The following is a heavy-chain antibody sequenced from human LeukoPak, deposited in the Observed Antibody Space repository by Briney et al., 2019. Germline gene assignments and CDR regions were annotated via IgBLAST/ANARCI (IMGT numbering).Heavy chain of an antibody. Sequence: GGSLRLSCAASGFTFSSYSMNRVRQAPGKGLEWVSSISSSSSYIYYADSVKGRFTISRDNAKNSLYLQMNSLRAEDTAVYYCAGDPYASGYDWTFDYWGQGTLVTVSS. J-gene: IGHJ4*02. CDR3: AGDPYASGYDWTFDY. D-gene: IGHD5-12*01. CDR2: ISSSSSYI. CDR1: GFTFSSYS. V-gene: IGHV3-21*01.